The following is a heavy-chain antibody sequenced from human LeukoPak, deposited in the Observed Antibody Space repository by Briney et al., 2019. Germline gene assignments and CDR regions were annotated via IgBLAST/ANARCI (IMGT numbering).Heavy chain of an antibody. D-gene: IGHD3-10*01. V-gene: IGHV5-51*01. J-gene: IGHJ4*02. Sequence: GESLKTSCKASGYSFTYYLIAWVRPMPGKGLEWVGIIYPGDSDTRYSPSLQGQVTTSADKSIFTANLKGVSLKASDAAMFYCAGRGGGFDYWGQGTPVTVSS. CDR3: AGRGGGFDY. CDR2: IYPGDSDT. CDR1: GYSFTYYL.